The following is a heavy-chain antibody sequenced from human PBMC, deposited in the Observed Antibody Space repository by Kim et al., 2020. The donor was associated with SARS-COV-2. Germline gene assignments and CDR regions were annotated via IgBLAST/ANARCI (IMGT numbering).Heavy chain of an antibody. D-gene: IGHD6-19*01. Sequence: GGSLRLSCAASGFTFDDYVMHWVRQAPGKGLEWVSLISWDGGKIYYADSVKGRFTISRDNSKNSLYLQMNSLRAEDTALYYCAKDMGGSGPPGSRAYYY. CDR1: GFTFDDYV. V-gene: IGHV3-43D*03. CDR3: AKDMGGSGPPGSRAYYY. J-gene: IGHJ6*01. CDR2: ISWDGGKI.